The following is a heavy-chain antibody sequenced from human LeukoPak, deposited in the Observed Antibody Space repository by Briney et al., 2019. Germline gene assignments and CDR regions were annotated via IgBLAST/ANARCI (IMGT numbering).Heavy chain of an antibody. J-gene: IGHJ4*02. CDR2: ISGSGGST. V-gene: IGHV3-23*01. CDR3: ARDFFRGFDY. D-gene: IGHD3-10*01. Sequence: QAGGSLRLSCAASGFTFSSYAMSWVRQAPGKGLEWVSAISGSGGSTYYADSVKGRFTISRDNSKSTLYLQVNSLRAEDTAVYYCARDFFRGFDYWGQGTLVTVSS. CDR1: GFTFSSYA.